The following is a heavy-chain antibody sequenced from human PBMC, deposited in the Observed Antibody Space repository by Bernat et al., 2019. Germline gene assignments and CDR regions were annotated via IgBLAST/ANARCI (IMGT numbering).Heavy chain of an antibody. Sequence: GSSVKVSCKASGGTFSSYAISWVRQAPGQGLEWMGGIIPIFGTANYAQKFQGRVTITADKSTSTAYMELSSLRSEDTAVYYCAALYYYDSSGYNGGYYFDYWGQGTLVTVSS. J-gene: IGHJ4*02. CDR1: GGTFSSYA. CDR3: AALYYYDSSGYNGGYYFDY. V-gene: IGHV1-69*06. CDR2: IIPIFGTA. D-gene: IGHD3-22*01.